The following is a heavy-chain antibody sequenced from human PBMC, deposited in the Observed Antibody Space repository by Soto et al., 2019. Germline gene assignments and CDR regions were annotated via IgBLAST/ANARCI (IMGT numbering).Heavy chain of an antibody. J-gene: IGHJ4*02. Sequence: QVQLVQSGAEVKKPGASVKVSCKASGDTFTDYYIHWVRQAPGQGLEWMGTVNPSGGHTTYAQHLLGRMTMNTDASTSPLYMELTSLTSEDTAVYYCARGGNVVVVTAAVDYWGQGPLVPVSS. CDR1: GDTFTDYY. CDR3: ARGGNVVVVTAAVDY. CDR2: VNPSGGHT. D-gene: IGHD2-21*02. V-gene: IGHV1-46*04.